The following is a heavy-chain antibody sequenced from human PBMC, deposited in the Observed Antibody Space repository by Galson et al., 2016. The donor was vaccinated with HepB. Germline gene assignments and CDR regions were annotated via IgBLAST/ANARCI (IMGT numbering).Heavy chain of an antibody. CDR2: ISGSGSNT. D-gene: IGHD3-22*01. V-gene: IGHV3-23*01. CDR1: GFTFSSYA. J-gene: IGHJ4*02. Sequence: SLRLSCAASGFTFSSYAISWVRQAPGKGLEWVSAISGSGSNTYYADSVKGRFTISTDNAKNSLYLQMNSLRAEDTAVYYCARASYYYDSSGYRASYYCDYWGQGTLVTVAS. CDR3: ARASYYYDSSGYRASYYCDY.